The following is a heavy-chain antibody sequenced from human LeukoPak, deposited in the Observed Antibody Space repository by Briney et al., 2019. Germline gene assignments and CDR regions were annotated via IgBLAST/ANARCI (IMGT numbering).Heavy chain of an antibody. CDR1: GGSFSGYY. CDR3: ARSLVSSVERWFDP. CDR2: INHSGST. D-gene: IGHD1-26*01. Sequence: SETLSLTCAVYGGSFSGYYWSWIRQPPEKGLEWIGEINHSGSTNYNPSLKSRVTISVDTSKNQFSLKLSSVTAADTAVYYCARSLVSSVERWFDPWGQGTLVTVSS. V-gene: IGHV4-34*01. J-gene: IGHJ5*02.